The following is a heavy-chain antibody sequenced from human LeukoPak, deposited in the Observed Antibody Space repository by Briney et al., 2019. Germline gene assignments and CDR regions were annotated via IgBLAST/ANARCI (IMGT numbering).Heavy chain of an antibody. CDR2: ISFDGSNK. D-gene: IGHD3-16*02. J-gene: IGHJ4*02. Sequence: GGSLRLSCAASGFIFSSYDMHWVRQAPGKGLEWVAVISFDGSNKYCADSVKGRFTISRDDSKNTLYLQMNSLRAEDTAVYYCARDIESGYFDYWGQGTLVTVSS. V-gene: IGHV3-33*08. CDR3: ARDIESGYFDY. CDR1: GFIFSSYD.